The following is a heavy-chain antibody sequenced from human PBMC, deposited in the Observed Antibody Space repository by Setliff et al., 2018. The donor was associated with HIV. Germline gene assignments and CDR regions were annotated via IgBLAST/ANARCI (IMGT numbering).Heavy chain of an antibody. V-gene: IGHV4-39*01. CDR2: IYYSGSS. Sequence: SETLSLTCTVSGGSITSSSNYWGWIRQPPGKGLEWIGSIYYSGSSYYNPSLKSRVTISVDTSKNQLSLRLTTMTAADTAVYYCARSTVGAGASFPWGRGILVTVSS. CDR3: ARSTVGAGASFP. D-gene: IGHD1-26*01. CDR1: GGSITSSSNY. J-gene: IGHJ5*02.